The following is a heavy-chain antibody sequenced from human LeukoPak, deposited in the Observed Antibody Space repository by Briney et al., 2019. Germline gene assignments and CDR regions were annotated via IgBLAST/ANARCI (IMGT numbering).Heavy chain of an antibody. CDR2: ISAYNGNT. J-gene: IGHJ4*02. CDR3: ARDFPNTIFGVVIPFDY. CDR1: GHTFTSYG. D-gene: IGHD3-3*01. Sequence: ASVKVSCKASGHTFTSYGISWVRQAPGQGLEWMGWISAYNGNTNYAQKLQGRVTMTTDTSTSTAYMELRSLRSDDTAVYYCARDFPNTIFGVVIPFDYWGQGTLVTVSS. V-gene: IGHV1-18*01.